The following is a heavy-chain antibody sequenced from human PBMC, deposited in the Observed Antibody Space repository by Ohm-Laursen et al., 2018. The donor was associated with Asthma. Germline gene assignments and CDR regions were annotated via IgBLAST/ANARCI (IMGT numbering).Heavy chain of an antibody. V-gene: IGHV3-48*01. CDR1: GFTFSSYS. CDR2: ISSSSSTI. D-gene: IGHD2/OR15-2a*01. CDR3: ARERESNIPTYYYYGMDV. J-gene: IGHJ6*02. Sequence: SLRLSCATSGFTFSSYSMNWVRQAPGKGLEWVSYISSSSSTIYYADSVKGRFTISRDNAKNSLYLQMNSLRAEDTAVYYCARERESNIPTYYYYGMDVWGQGTTVTVSS.